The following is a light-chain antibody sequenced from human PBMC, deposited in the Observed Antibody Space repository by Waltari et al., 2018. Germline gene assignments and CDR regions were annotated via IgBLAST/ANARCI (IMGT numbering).Light chain of an antibody. CDR1: SRYIGGYNY. V-gene: IGLV2-11*01. Sequence: QSALTQPRSVSGSPGQSVTIPCTGSSRYIGGYNYVSWYPQYSDKAPKLIIYDVNKRPSGVPDRFSGSKSGNTASLTISGLQAEDEAVYYCSSYAATFQFGGGTRVTVL. J-gene: IGLJ2*01. CDR3: SSYAATFQ. CDR2: DVN.